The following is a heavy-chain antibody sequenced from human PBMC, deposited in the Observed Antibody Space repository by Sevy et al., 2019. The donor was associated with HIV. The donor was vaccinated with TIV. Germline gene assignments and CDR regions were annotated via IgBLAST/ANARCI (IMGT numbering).Heavy chain of an antibody. CDR3: ARDRAQITFRGVIGPDDAFDI. J-gene: IGHJ3*02. D-gene: IGHD3-16*02. CDR2: ISAYNGNT. V-gene: IGHV1-18*01. Sequence: ASVKVSCKASGYTFTSYGISWVRQAPGQGLEWMGWISAYNGNTNYAQKLQGRVTMTTDTSTSTAYMELTSLRSDDTAVYYCARDRAQITFRGVIGPDDAFDIWGQGTMVTVSS. CDR1: GYTFTSYG.